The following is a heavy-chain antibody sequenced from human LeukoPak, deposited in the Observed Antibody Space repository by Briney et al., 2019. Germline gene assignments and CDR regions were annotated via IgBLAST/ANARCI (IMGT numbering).Heavy chain of an antibody. J-gene: IGHJ4*02. CDR2: INPNSGGT. CDR3: ARGDDYFDY. Sequence: GASVNVSCKASGYTFTGYYMHLVRQAPGQGLEWMGWINPNSGGTNYEQKFQGRVNMTRDTSISTAYMELSRLRSDDTGVYYCARGDDYFDYWGQGTLVTVSS. CDR1: GYTFTGYY. V-gene: IGHV1-2*02. D-gene: IGHD3-16*01.